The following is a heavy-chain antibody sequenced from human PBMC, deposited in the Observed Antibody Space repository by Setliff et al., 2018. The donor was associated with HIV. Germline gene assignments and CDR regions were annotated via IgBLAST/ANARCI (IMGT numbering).Heavy chain of an antibody. V-gene: IGHV5-51*01. CDR2: IYPGDSEA. J-gene: IGHJ3*02. Sequence: GESLKISCKGSGYIFGLYWIAWVRQMPGKGLEWMGIIYPGDSEARYSPSFQGQVTISADKSISTAYLQWNTLKSSDTAMYYCAREIRTIEGGALDIWGQGTSVTVSS. CDR1: GYIFGLYW. D-gene: IGHD3-16*01. CDR3: AREIRTIEGGALDI.